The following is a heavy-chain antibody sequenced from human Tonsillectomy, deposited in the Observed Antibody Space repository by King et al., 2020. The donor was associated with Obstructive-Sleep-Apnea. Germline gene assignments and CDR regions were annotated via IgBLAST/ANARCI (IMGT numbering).Heavy chain of an antibody. J-gene: IGHJ5*02. V-gene: IGHV3-21*06. Sequence: VQLVESGGGLIKPGGSLTLSCAGSRFTFSSYRMCWVRQAPGKGLEWVSSITSSSRSKFYADSVKGRFTISIDNAKNSLYLQMNSLRAEDTAVYYCARDEGYSYASGWFDPWGQGTLVTVSS. CDR1: RFTFSSYR. CDR3: ARDEGYSYASGWFDP. CDR2: ITSSSRSK. D-gene: IGHD5-18*01.